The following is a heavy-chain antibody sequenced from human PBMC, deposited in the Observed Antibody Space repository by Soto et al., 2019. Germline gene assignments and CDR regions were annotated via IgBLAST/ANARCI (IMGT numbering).Heavy chain of an antibody. CDR3: AREGLLLGAFDI. J-gene: IGHJ3*02. CDR2: IIPDGSMT. D-gene: IGHD2-15*01. CDR1: GFSFKSYW. Sequence: PGGSLRLSCAASGFSFKSYWMNWLRRAPGKGLEWVADIIPDGSMTSYVDSVRGRFTISRDNAKNSLYLQMNSLRGEDTAMYYCAREGLLLGAFDIWGQGTMVTVSS. V-gene: IGHV3-7*01.